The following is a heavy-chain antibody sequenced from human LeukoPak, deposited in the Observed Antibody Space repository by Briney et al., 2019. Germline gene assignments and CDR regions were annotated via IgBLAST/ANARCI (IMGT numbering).Heavy chain of an antibody. J-gene: IGHJ5*02. Sequence: PGGSLRLSCAASGFTFSSYAMHWVRQAPGKGLEWVAVISYDGSNKYYADPVKGRFTISRDNSKNTLYLQMNSLRAEDTAVYYCARDPYDSSGYYLNWFDPWGQGTLVTVSS. CDR1: GFTFSSYA. D-gene: IGHD3-22*01. CDR3: ARDPYDSSGYYLNWFDP. V-gene: IGHV3-30*04. CDR2: ISYDGSNK.